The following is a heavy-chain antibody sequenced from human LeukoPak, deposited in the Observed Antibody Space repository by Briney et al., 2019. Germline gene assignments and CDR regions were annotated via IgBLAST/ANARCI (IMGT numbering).Heavy chain of an antibody. Sequence: GESLKISCKGSGSSFTRNWIGWGRQMPGKGLEWMGIIYPGDSDTRYSPSFQGQVTISADKSISTAYLQWSSLKAADTAMYYCARAGGSGTWDYWGQGTLVAVSS. CDR2: IYPGDSDT. CDR1: GSSFTRNW. J-gene: IGHJ4*02. CDR3: ARAGGSGTWDY. V-gene: IGHV5-51*01. D-gene: IGHD3-10*01.